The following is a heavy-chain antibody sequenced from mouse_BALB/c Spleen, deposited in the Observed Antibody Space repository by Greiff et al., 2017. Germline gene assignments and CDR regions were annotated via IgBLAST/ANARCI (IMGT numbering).Heavy chain of an antibody. V-gene: IGHV1S56*01. D-gene: IGHD2-3*01. CDR3: ARAMKEKAWFAY. Sequence: QVQLKQSGPELVKPGASVRISCKASGYTFTSYYIHWVKQRPGQGLEWIGWIYPGNVNTKYNEKFKGKATLTADKSSSTAYMQLSSLTSEDSAVYFCARAMKEKAWFAYWGQGTLVTVSA. CDR2: IYPGNVNT. CDR1: GYTFTSYY. J-gene: IGHJ3*01.